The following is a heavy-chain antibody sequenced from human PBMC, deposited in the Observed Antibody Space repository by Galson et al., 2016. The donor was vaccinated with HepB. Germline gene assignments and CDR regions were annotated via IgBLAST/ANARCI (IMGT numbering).Heavy chain of an antibody. CDR3: AKDIPITVTTFVGFDY. J-gene: IGHJ4*02. D-gene: IGHD4-17*01. CDR1: GFTFSSYA. V-gene: IGHV3-23*01. CDR2: IVGSGGHT. Sequence: SLRLSCAASGFTFSSYAMSWVRQAPGKGLEWVSGIVGSGGHTYYADSVKGWFTISRDNSKNTLYLQMNSLRAEDTAVFYCAKDIPITVTTFVGFDYWGQGTLVTVSS.